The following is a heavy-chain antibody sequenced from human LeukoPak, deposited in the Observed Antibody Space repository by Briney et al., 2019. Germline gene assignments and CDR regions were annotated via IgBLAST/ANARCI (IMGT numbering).Heavy chain of an antibody. D-gene: IGHD6-13*01. Sequence: ASVKVSCKGYGYTFINHDIDWVRQAAGQGLEWMGWVNPNSGGTNYAQKFQGRVTMTRDTSISTAYMELSRLRSDDTAVYYCARDGSSPSLYYYYMDVWGKGTTVTVSS. J-gene: IGHJ6*03. CDR1: GYTFINHD. CDR2: VNPNSGGT. V-gene: IGHV1-2*02. CDR3: ARDGSSPSLYYYYMDV.